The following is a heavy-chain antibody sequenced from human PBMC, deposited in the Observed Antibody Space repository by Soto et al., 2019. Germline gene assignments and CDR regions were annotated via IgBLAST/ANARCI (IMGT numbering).Heavy chain of an antibody. CDR2: IKEDGGDK. D-gene: IGHD3-10*01. J-gene: IGHJ4*02. V-gene: IGHV3-7*05. Sequence: GGSLRLSCVASGFTFSTFWMSWVRQAPGEGLEWVANIKEDGGDKNYVDSVKGRFTISRDNAKNSLYLQVNSLRAEDTAVYYCVRGGGNFDYWGQGTLVTVSS. CDR3: VRGGGNFDY. CDR1: GFTFSTFW.